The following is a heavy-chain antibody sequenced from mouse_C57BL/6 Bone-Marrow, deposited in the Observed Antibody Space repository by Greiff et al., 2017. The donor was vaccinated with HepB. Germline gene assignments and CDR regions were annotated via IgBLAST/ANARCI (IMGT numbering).Heavy chain of an antibody. J-gene: IGHJ1*03. CDR1: GYTFTSYW. D-gene: IGHD1-1*01. Sequence: QVQLQQSGAELVRPGSSVKLSCKASGYTFTSYWMHWVKQRPIQGLEWIGNIDPSDSETHYNQKFKDKATLTVDKSSSTAYMQLSSLTSEDSAVYYCASPLYYGSSYWYFDVWGTGTTVTVSS. CDR2: IDPSDSET. CDR3: ASPLYYGSSYWYFDV. V-gene: IGHV1-52*01.